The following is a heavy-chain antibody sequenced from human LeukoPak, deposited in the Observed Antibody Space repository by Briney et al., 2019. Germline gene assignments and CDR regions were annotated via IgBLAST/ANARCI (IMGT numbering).Heavy chain of an antibody. Sequence: PGGSLRLSCAASGFTFSSYEMNWVRQAPGKGLEWVSYISSSGSTIYYADSVKGRFTISRDNAKNSLYLQMNSLRAEDTAVHYCARGHSSSWYRLGWFDPWGQGTLVTVSS. D-gene: IGHD6-13*01. J-gene: IGHJ5*02. CDR3: ARGHSSSWYRLGWFDP. V-gene: IGHV3-48*03. CDR1: GFTFSSYE. CDR2: ISSSGSTI.